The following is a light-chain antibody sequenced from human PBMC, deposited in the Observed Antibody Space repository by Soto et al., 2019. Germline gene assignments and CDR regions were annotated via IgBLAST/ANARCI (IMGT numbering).Light chain of an antibody. V-gene: IGLV2-14*01. J-gene: IGLJ1*01. CDR1: SSDVGGYNY. CDR3: SSYTSSSKF. CDR2: EVS. Sequence: QSVLTQPASVSGSPGQSITISCTGTSSDVGGYNYVSWYQQHPGKAPKLMIYEVSNRPSGVSNRFSGSKSGNTASLTISGLQAEDEADYYCSSYTSSSKFFGTGTKLTVL.